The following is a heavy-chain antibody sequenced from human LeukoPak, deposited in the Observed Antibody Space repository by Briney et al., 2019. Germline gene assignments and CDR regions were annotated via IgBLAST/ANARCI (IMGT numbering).Heavy chain of an antibody. CDR2: IYYSGST. CDR1: GGSISSGSYY. J-gene: IGHJ6*02. Sequence: PSETLSLTCTVSGGSISSGSYYWGWIRQPPGKGLEWIGSIYYSGSTYYNPSLKSRVTISVDTSKNRFSLKLSSVTAADTAVYYCARDDTMVYGMDVWGQGTTVTVSS. CDR3: ARDDTMVYGMDV. V-gene: IGHV4-39*07. D-gene: IGHD3-10*01.